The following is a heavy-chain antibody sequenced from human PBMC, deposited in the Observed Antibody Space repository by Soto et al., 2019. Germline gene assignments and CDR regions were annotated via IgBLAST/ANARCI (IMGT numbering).Heavy chain of an antibody. J-gene: IGHJ6*03. V-gene: IGHV3-7*01. Sequence: EVQLVESGGGLVQPGGSLSLSCAASGFTFSSYWMSWVRQAPGKGLEWVANINQDGSEKYYVDSVKGRFTISRDNAKNSLYLQMNSLRAEDTAVYYCARDGDPRHYYYYYYMDVWGKGTTVTVSS. CDR2: INQDGSEK. CDR3: ARDGDPRHYYYYYYMDV. CDR1: GFTFSSYW. D-gene: IGHD7-27*01.